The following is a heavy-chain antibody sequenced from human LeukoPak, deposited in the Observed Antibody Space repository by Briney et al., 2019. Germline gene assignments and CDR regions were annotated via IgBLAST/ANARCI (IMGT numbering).Heavy chain of an antibody. V-gene: IGHV1-69*04. CDR3: ARKLRGYSGYDLDY. D-gene: IGHD5-12*01. Sequence: SVKVSCKASGGTFSSYAISWVRQAPGQGLEWMGRIIPILGIANYAQKFQGRVTITADKSTSTAYMELSSLRSEDTAVYYCARKLRGYSGYDLDYWGQGTLVTVSS. CDR1: GGTFSSYA. CDR2: IIPILGIA. J-gene: IGHJ4*02.